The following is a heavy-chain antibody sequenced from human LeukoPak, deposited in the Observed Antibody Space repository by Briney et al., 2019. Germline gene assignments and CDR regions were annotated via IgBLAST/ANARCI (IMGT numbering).Heavy chain of an antibody. D-gene: IGHD3-16*02. J-gene: IGHJ5*02. CDR3: ARGPPGQTDYVWGSYRPNWFDP. Sequence: SETLSLTCTVSGASISGYYWSWIRQPPGKRLEWIGYKDYSGSTNYNPSLKSRVTISVDTSKNQFSLKLSSVTAADTAVYYCARGPPGQTDYVWGSYRPNWFDPWGQGTLVTVSS. CDR2: KDYSGST. V-gene: IGHV4-59*12. CDR1: GASISGYY.